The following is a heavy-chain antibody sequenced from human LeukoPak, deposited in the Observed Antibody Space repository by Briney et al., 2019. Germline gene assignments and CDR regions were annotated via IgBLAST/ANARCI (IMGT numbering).Heavy chain of an antibody. CDR2: ISYDGSSK. J-gene: IGHJ4*02. CDR1: GFTFSNYG. CDR3: AKEYEVNYYDSSGPDY. D-gene: IGHD3-22*01. V-gene: IGHV3-30*18. Sequence: GGSLRLSCAASGFTFSNYGMHWVRQAPGKGLEWVALISYDGSSKYYADSVKGRLTVSRDNSKNTLYLQMNSLRAEDTGVYYCAKEYEVNYYDSSGPDYWGQGTLVTVSS.